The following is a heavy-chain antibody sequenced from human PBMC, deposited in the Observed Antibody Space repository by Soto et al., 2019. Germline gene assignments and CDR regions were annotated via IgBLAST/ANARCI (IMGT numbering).Heavy chain of an antibody. CDR2: VYYSGST. Sequence: QVQLQESGPGLVKPSQTLSLTCTVSGGSISSGGYYWSWIRQHPGKGLEWIGYVYYSGSTYYNLSLKSRVTISVDTSKNQFSLKLSSVTAADTAVYYCARVLQSSSPPYYYGMDVWGQGTTVTVSS. CDR1: GGSISSGGYY. CDR3: ARVLQSSSPPYYYGMDV. J-gene: IGHJ6*02. D-gene: IGHD6-13*01. V-gene: IGHV4-31*03.